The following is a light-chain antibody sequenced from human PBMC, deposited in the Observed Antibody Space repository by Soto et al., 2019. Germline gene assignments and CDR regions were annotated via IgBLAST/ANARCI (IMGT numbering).Light chain of an antibody. Sequence: QSALTQPASVSGSPGQSITISCTGTSSDVGSYNLVSWYQQHPGKAPKLMIYEGSKRPSGVSNRFSGAKSGNTASLTISGLQAEDEADYYCCSYEGSSTLWVFGGGTKVTVL. CDR1: SSDVGSYNL. CDR3: CSYEGSSTLWV. CDR2: EGS. V-gene: IGLV2-23*01. J-gene: IGLJ3*02.